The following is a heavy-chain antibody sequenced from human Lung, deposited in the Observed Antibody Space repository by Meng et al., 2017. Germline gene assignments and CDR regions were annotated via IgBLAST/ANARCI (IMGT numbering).Heavy chain of an antibody. Sequence: HVQRSHAGAGLMQPSETLSLTCVVSGGSFSDYYWSWIRQPPGKWLEWIGEINHSGSTNYNPSLESRATISVDTSQNNLSLKLSSVTAADSAVYYCARGPTTMAHDFDYWGQGTLVTVSS. CDR2: INHSGST. J-gene: IGHJ4*02. V-gene: IGHV4-34*01. D-gene: IGHD4-11*01. CDR3: ARGPTTMAHDFDY. CDR1: GGSFSDYY.